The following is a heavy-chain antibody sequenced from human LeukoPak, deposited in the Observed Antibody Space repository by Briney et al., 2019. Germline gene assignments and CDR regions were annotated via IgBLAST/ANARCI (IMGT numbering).Heavy chain of an antibody. CDR3: ARAQYYYDSSGWNYFDY. Sequence: QPGGSLRLSCAASGFTFSSYAMHWVRQAPGKGLEWVAVISYDGSNKYYADSVKGRFTISRDNSKNTLYLQMNSLRAEDTAVYYCARAQYYYDSSGWNYFDYWGQGTLVTVSS. D-gene: IGHD3-22*01. CDR2: ISYDGSNK. V-gene: IGHV3-30*04. J-gene: IGHJ4*02. CDR1: GFTFSSYA.